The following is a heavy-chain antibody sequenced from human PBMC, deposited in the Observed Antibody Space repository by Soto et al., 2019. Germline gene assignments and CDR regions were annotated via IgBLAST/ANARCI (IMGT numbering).Heavy chain of an antibody. J-gene: IGHJ4*02. CDR1: GFSFNTYV. D-gene: IGHD2-21*01. CDR3: AKGLALMADH. Sequence: QPGGSLRLSCTDSGFSFNTYVMDWVRQAPGKGLEWVARILYDGSKEYYADPVKGRFTISRDNSKNTLYLQMDRLRVEDTAVYFCAKGLALMADHWGQGT. V-gene: IGHV3-30*18. CDR2: ILYDGSKE.